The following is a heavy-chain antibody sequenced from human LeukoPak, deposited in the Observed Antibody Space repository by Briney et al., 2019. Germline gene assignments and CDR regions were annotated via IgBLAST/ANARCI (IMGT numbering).Heavy chain of an antibody. V-gene: IGHV3-33*01. D-gene: IGHD3-22*01. CDR1: GFAFSSYG. Sequence: GRSLRLSCAASGFAFSSYGMHWGRQAPGKGLEWVAVIWYDGSNKYYADSVKGRFTISRDNSKNTLYLQMNSLRAEDTAVYYCASGYYDSSGYYYRGYFDYRGQGTLVTVSS. CDR2: IWYDGSNK. CDR3: ASGYYDSSGYYYRGYFDY. J-gene: IGHJ4*02.